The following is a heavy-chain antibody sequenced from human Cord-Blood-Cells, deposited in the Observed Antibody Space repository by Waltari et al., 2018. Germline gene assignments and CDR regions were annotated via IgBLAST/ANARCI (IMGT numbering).Heavy chain of an antibody. CDR1: GYTLTSHA. CDR3: ARELSFYDYSNYYYYGMDV. J-gene: IGHJ6*02. Sequence: QVQLVQSGSELKKPGASVTVSCKASGYTLTSHALNWVRQAPGPGLEWMGWINPNTGNPTYAQGFTGRFVFSLDTSVSTAYLQICSLKAEDTAVYYCARELSFYDYSNYYYYGMDVWGQGTTVTVSS. D-gene: IGHD4-4*01. CDR2: INPNTGNP. V-gene: IGHV7-4-1*01.